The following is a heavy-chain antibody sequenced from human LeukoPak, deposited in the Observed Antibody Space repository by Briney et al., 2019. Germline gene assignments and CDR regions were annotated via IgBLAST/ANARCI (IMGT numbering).Heavy chain of an antibody. V-gene: IGHV3-53*01. CDR3: ARGVATAHDAFDI. CDR2: IYSGGST. J-gene: IGHJ3*02. Sequence: PGGSLRLSCAASGFTFSSYSMNWVRQAPGKGLEWVSVIYSGGSTYYADSVKGRFTISRDNSKNTLYLQMNSLRAEDSAVYYCARGVATAHDAFDIWGQGTMVTVSS. D-gene: IGHD5-18*01. CDR1: GFTFSSYS.